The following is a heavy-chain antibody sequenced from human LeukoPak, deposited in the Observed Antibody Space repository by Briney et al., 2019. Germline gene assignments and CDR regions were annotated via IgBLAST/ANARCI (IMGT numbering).Heavy chain of an antibody. D-gene: IGHD3-3*01. V-gene: IGHV4-59*01. CDR3: ARALESSRPYYDFWSGYYTSYYYGMDV. J-gene: IGHJ6*02. CDR2: IYYSGST. Sequence: SETLSLTCTVSGGSISSYYWSWIRQPSGKGLEWIGYIYYSGSTNYNPSLKSRVTISVDTSKNQFSLKLSSVTAADTAVYYCARALESSRPYYDFWSGYYTSYYYGMDVWGQGTTVTVSS. CDR1: GGSISSYY.